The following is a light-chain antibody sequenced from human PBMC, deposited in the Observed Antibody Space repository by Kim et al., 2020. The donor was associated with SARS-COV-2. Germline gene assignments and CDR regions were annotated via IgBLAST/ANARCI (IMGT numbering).Light chain of an antibody. V-gene: IGLV2-14*01. Sequence: QSVLTQPASVSGSPGQSITISCTGTSSDVGGYNYVSWYQQHPGKAHKLMIYDVSKRPSGISNRFSGSKSGNTASLTISGLQAEDEADYYCSSYTSSSTYVFGTGTKVTVL. J-gene: IGLJ1*01. CDR2: DVS. CDR1: SSDVGGYNY. CDR3: SSYTSSSTYV.